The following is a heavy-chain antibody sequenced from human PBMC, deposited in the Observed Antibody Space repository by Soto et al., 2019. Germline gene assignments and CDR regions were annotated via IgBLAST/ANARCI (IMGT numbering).Heavy chain of an antibody. J-gene: IGHJ4*02. CDR3: ARGSGTFDS. CDR2: ISPYNAYT. CDR1: GYTFTNYA. Sequence: QVQMVQSGAEVKRSGASVKVSCRVSGYTFTNYAITWVRQAPGQGLEWMGWISPYNAYTNYAQRSQGRVTMTTDTSTQTAYMELRSLTSDDTAVYYCARGSGTFDSWGQGTLVTVSS. V-gene: IGHV1-18*01. D-gene: IGHD3-3*01.